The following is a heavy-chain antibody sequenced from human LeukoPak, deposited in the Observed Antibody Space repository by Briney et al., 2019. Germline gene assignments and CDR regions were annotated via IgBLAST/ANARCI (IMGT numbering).Heavy chain of an antibody. CDR3: ASEGVVGGAAHFDY. CDR2: LWPDGNTK. V-gene: IGHV3-33*01. J-gene: IGHJ4*02. D-gene: IGHD1-26*01. CDR1: GFTLSRYG. Sequence: PGGSLRLSCAASGFTLSRYGMHWVRQAPGKGLEWVATLWPDGNTKSSADSVKGRLTISRDNAKNSLFLQMNSLRVEDTAVYYCASEGVVGGAAHFDYWGQGTLVTVSS.